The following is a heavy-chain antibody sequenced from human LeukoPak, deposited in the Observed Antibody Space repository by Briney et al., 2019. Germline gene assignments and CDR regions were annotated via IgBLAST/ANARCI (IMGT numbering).Heavy chain of an antibody. CDR2: IYYSGST. D-gene: IGHD1-26*01. CDR1: GGSISSYY. V-gene: IGHV4-59*01. Sequence: KPSETLSLTCTVSGGSISSYYWSWIRQPPGKGLEWIGYIYYSGSTNYNPSLKSRVTISVDTSKNQFSLKLSSVTAADTAVYYCARAVVGASFDFWGQGTLVTVSS. CDR3: ARAVVGASFDF. J-gene: IGHJ4*02.